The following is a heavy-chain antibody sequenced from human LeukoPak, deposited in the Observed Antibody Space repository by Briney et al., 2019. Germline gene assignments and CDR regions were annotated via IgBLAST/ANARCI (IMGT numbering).Heavy chain of an antibody. CDR2: IYYSGST. CDR1: GVSVSSSSYY. Sequence: SETLSLTCTVSGVSVSSSSYYWGWIRQPPGKGLEWIGSIYYSGSTYYNPSLKSRVTISVDTSKNQFSLKLSSVTAADTAVYCCARQYYYDSRGYYPSFVYWGQGTLVTVSS. J-gene: IGHJ4*02. CDR3: ARQYYYDSRGYYPSFVY. D-gene: IGHD3-22*01. V-gene: IGHV4-39*01.